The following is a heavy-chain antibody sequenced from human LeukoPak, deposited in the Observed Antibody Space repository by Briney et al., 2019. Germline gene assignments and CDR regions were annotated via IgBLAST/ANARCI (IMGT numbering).Heavy chain of an antibody. D-gene: IGHD6-19*01. Sequence: GGSLRLSCAASGVTFSSYLMYWVRQAPGKGLVWVSRINSDGSDTSYADSVQGRFTISRDNAKNTLYLQMNSLRAEDTAVYYCASCVAVPGLPDYWGQGTLVTVSS. CDR1: GVTFSSYL. J-gene: IGHJ4*02. CDR3: ASCVAVPGLPDY. CDR2: INSDGSDT. V-gene: IGHV3-74*01.